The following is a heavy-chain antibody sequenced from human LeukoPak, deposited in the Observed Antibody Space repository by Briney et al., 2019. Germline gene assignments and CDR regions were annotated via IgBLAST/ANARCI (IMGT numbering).Heavy chain of an antibody. CDR2: INLDGSTT. CDR1: GFTFSNYW. Sequence: PGGSLRLSCAASGFTFSNYWVHCVRQAPGKGLVLVSRINLDGSTTKYSDAVKGRFTASRDNAKKTLNLQMNSLGAEETAVYYCARDKKSGESSEIDYWGKGTLVTVSS. D-gene: IGHD3-10*01. J-gene: IGHJ4*02. CDR3: ARDKKSGESSEIDY. V-gene: IGHV3-74*03.